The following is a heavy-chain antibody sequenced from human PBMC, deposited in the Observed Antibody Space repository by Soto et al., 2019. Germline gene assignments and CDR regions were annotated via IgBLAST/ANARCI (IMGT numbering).Heavy chain of an antibody. Sequence: QVQLQESGPGLVKPSQTLSLTCTVSGGSISSGGYYWSWIRQHPGKGLEWIGDIYYSGSTYYNPSPXSXXTISVDTSKTQFSLKLSSVTAADTAVYYCARDWGRDGCFDYWGQGTLVTVSS. CDR2: IYYSGST. CDR3: ARDWGRDGCFDY. J-gene: IGHJ4*02. CDR1: GGSISSGGYY. D-gene: IGHD3-16*01. V-gene: IGHV4-31*03.